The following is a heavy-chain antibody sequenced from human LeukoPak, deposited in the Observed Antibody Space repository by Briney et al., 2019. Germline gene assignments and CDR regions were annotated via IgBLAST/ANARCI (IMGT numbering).Heavy chain of an antibody. CDR2: ISGSGGST. V-gene: IGHV3-23*01. Sequence: GGSLRLSCAVSGFTFSNYAMSWVRQAPGKGLEWVSAISGSGGSTYYADSVKGRFTISRDNSKNTLYLQMNSLRAEDTAVYYRAKGFKTLPGDYWGQGTLVTVSS. J-gene: IGHJ4*02. CDR1: GFTFSNYA. CDR3: AKGFKTLPGDY. D-gene: IGHD3-10*01.